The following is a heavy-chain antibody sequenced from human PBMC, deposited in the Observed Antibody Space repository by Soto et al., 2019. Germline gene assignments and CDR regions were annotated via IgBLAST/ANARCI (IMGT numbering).Heavy chain of an antibody. CDR1: GGSIISYC. J-gene: IGHJ4*02. CDR2: IFYTGNT. Sequence: SETLSLSYSVAGGSIISYCCSWILQPPGKALEWIGWIFYTGNTLYNPSLKSRVLISVDTSNNQFSLKLNSVTAADTAVYYCARFSGRHPDLDCWGQRTLVTVSS. V-gene: IGHV4-59*01. CDR3: ARFSGRHPDLDC. D-gene: IGHD1-26*01.